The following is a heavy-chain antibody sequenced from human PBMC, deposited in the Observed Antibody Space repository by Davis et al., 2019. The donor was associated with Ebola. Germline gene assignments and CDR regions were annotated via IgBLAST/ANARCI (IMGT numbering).Heavy chain of an antibody. Sequence: SETLSLTCTVSGGSISSYYWSWIRQPPGKGLEWIGYIYYSGSTNYNPSLKSRVTISVDTSKNQFSLKLSSVTAADTAVYYWASAPGQQLYLVYYYYGMDVWGQGTTVTVSS. CDR2: IYYSGST. J-gene: IGHJ6*02. CDR1: GGSISSYY. CDR3: ASAPGQQLYLVYYYYGMDV. D-gene: IGHD6-13*01. V-gene: IGHV4-59*01.